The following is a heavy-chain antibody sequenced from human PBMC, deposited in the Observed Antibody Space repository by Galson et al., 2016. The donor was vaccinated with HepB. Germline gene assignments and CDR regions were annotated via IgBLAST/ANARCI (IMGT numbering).Heavy chain of an antibody. Sequence: SETLSLTCAVSGVSVTSGGYYWSWIRQPPGKGLEWIGYCYYTANTGYNPSLESRVTISRDTSKNHFSLTLNSLTAADTAVYYCARVSQDSFDIWGQGTMVTVSS. V-gene: IGHV4-61*03. CDR1: GVSVTSGGYY. CDR2: CYYTANT. CDR3: ARVSQDSFDI. J-gene: IGHJ3*02.